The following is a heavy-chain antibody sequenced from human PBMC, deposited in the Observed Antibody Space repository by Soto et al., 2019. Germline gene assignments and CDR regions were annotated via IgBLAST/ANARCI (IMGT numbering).Heavy chain of an antibody. V-gene: IGHV4-59*01. CDR2: IYYSGST. D-gene: IGHD3-10*01. J-gene: IGHJ5*02. CDR3: ARELFGLSVWFGP. Sequence: SETLSLTCTVSGGSISSYYWSWIRQPPGKGLEWIGYIYYSGSTNYNPSLKSRVTISVDTSKNQFSLKLSSVTAADTAVYYCARELFGLSVWFGPWGRGTLVTVSS. CDR1: GGSISSYY.